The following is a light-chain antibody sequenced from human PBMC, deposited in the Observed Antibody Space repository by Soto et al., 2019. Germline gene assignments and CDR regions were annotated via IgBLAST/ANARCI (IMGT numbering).Light chain of an antibody. CDR3: QQYSSYSLPT. Sequence: DIQMTQSPSTLSASVGDTVTITCRASESISSWLAWYQEKPGKAPNLLIYDASSLESGVPSRFSGSGSGTEFTLTISSLQPDDFATYFCQQYSSYSLPTFGGGTKVDI. CDR2: DAS. CDR1: ESISSW. J-gene: IGKJ4*01. V-gene: IGKV1-5*01.